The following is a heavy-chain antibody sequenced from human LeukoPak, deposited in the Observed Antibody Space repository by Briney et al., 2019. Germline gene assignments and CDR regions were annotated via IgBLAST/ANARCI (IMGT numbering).Heavy chain of an antibody. Sequence: PSETLSLTCTVSGGSISSSSYYWSWIRQPAGTGLEWIGRIYSNENTNYNPSLKSRVTMSVDTSKNQFSLKLSSVTAADTAVYYCARGGTTPYYFDDWGQGTLVTVSS. D-gene: IGHD2-15*01. CDR2: IYSNENT. CDR1: GGSISSSSYY. J-gene: IGHJ4*02. CDR3: ARGGTTPYYFDD. V-gene: IGHV4-61*02.